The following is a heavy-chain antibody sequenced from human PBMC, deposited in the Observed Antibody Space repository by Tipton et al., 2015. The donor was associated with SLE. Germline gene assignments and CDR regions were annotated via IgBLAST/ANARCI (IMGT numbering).Heavy chain of an antibody. CDR2: IIPSAGST. CDR3: AGEESCGYWVC. CDR1: GYTFTSYY. D-gene: IGHD5-12*01. J-gene: IGHJ4*02. V-gene: IGHV1-46*01. Sequence: QVQLVQSGPEVKQPGASVKVSCKASGYTFTSYYIHWVRQAPGQGLEWMGIIIPSAGSTNYAQKFQGRVTMTRDTSTSTVYMELSSLTSEHTSVYFCAGEESCGYWVCWGQGILVTVSS.